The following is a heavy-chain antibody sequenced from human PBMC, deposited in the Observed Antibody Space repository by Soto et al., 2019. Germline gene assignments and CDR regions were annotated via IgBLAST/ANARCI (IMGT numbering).Heavy chain of an antibody. CDR3: ARPLINNKEDYFDM. J-gene: IGHJ3*02. CDR1: GGSMNRYY. D-gene: IGHD4-17*01. CDR2: MYYSGNT. Sequence: QVQLQESGPGRVNPSETLSLTCSVSGGSMNRYYWTWIRQSPGKALEWIGYMYYSGNTNYKGSTKYNPSLNSRVTRSVDSSKGQFSLKMTSVTAADTAIYYCARPLINNKEDYFDMWGQGTMVTVSA. V-gene: IGHV4-59*08.